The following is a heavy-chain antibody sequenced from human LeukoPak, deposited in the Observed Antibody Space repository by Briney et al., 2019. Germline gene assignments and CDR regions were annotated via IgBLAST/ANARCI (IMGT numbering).Heavy chain of an antibody. Sequence: GGSLRLSCATSGFTFSSYWMSWVRQAPGKGREWVATINRDGSEKYYVDSGKGRFTVSRDNAKNLLYLQMNSLRGEDTAVYYCARAHVTGVDAFDIWGQGTMVIVSS. CDR3: ARAHVTGVDAFDI. D-gene: IGHD2-21*02. CDR1: GFTFSSYW. CDR2: INRDGSEK. J-gene: IGHJ3*02. V-gene: IGHV3-7*01.